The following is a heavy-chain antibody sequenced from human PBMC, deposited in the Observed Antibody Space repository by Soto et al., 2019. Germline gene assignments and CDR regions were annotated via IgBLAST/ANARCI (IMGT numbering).Heavy chain of an antibody. CDR1: GFTFSSYS. V-gene: IGHV3-48*02. D-gene: IGHD6-13*01. Sequence: GGSLSLSCAASGFTFSSYSMNWVRQAPGKGLEWVSYISSSSSTIYYADSVKGRFTISRDNAKNSLYLQMNSLRDEDTAVYYCARDRIPSSRWLNTKWGQGSLVIVCS. CDR2: ISSSSSTI. CDR3: ARDRIPSSRWLNTK. J-gene: IGHJ4*02.